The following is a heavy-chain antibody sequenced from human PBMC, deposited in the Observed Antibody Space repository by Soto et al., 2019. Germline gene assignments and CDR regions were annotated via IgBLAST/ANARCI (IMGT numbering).Heavy chain of an antibody. D-gene: IGHD3-3*01. CDR3: ARGHYDFWRGYFATIDY. V-gene: IGHV4-59*12. Sequence: QVQLQESGPGLVKPSETLSLTCTVSGGSISNYYWSWIRQPPGKGLEWIGYIHYSGNTKYNPSLKSRVTISADTSRSQFSLKLSSVTAAATAVYYCARGHYDFWRGYFATIDYWGQGTLVTVSS. J-gene: IGHJ4*02. CDR2: IHYSGNT. CDR1: GGSISNYY.